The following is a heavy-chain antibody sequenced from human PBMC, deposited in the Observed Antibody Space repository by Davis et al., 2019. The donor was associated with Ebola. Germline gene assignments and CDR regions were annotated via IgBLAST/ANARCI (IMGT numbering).Heavy chain of an antibody. CDR2: ISSSSSYI. Sequence: GESLKISCAASGFTFSSYSMNWVRQAPGKGLEWVSSISSSSSYIYYADSVKGRFTISRDNAKNTLYLQMNSLRDEDTAVYYCARSHGDYFDYWGQGTLVIVSS. J-gene: IGHJ4*02. V-gene: IGHV3-21*01. CDR1: GFTFSSYS. D-gene: IGHD4-17*01. CDR3: ARSHGDYFDY.